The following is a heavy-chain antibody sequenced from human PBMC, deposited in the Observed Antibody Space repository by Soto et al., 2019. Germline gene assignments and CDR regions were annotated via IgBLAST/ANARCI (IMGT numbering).Heavy chain of an antibody. V-gene: IGHV1-69*04. CDR3: ARVWVWELLSSRFDP. Sequence: SVKVSCKASGYTFTSYCISWVRHAPGQGLEWMGRIIPILGIANYAQKFQGRVTITADKSTSTAYMELSSLRSEGTAVYYCARVWVWELLSSRFDPWGQGTLVTDSS. CDR2: IIPILGIA. J-gene: IGHJ5*02. CDR1: GYTFTSYC. D-gene: IGHD3-10*01.